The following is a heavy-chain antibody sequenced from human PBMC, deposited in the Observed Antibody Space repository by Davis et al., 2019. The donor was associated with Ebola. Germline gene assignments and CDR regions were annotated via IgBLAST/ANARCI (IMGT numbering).Heavy chain of an antibody. CDR2: ISYDGSNK. CDR1: GFTFSSYG. D-gene: IGHD2-2*01. CDR3: ATPPPVASPAMRDFYYYGMAV. J-gene: IGHJ6*04. V-gene: IGHV3-30*03. Sequence: PGGSLRLSCAASGFTFSSYGMHWVRQAPGKGLEWVAVISYDGSNKYYADSVKGRFTISRDNSKNTLYLQMNSLRAEDTAVYYCATPPPVASPAMRDFYYYGMAVWGKGTTVTVSS.